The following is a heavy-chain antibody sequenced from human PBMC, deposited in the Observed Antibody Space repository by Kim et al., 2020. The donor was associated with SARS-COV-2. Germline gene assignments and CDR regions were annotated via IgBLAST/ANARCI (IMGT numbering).Heavy chain of an antibody. CDR1: GYTFSVYA. D-gene: IGHD2-2*01. J-gene: IGHJ4*02. CDR2: INSGNGNT. CDR3: ARGKIVMVPAALDY. Sequence: ASVKVSCKASGYTFSVYAMHWVRKAPGQRLEWLGWINSGNGNTKYSQKFQGRVTITRDTSASTVYMELSSLRSEDTAVYYCARGKIVMVPAALDYWGQGTLVTVSS. V-gene: IGHV1-3*01.